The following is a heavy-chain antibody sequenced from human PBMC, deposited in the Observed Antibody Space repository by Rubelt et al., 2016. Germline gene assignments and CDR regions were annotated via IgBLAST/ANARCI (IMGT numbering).Heavy chain of an antibody. CDR2: IWYDGSKE. V-gene: IGHV3-30*02. CDR3: VRYYGDFYYYVGLDV. J-gene: IGHJ6*02. Sequence: QVQLVESGGGVVQPGESLRLSCAASGFTLNSHGVHWVRQAPGKGLEWVSLIWYDGSKEYYAESVKGRFTISRDNSKNTVYLQMNSLRAEDTAVYYCVRYYGDFYYYVGLDVWGQGTSVTVSS. CDR1: GFTLNSHG. D-gene: IGHD4-17*01.